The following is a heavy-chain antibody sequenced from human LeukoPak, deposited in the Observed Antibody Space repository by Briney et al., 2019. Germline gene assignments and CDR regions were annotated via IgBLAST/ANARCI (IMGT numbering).Heavy chain of an antibody. V-gene: IGHV3-21*01. D-gene: IGHD2-8*01. CDR1: GFTFSSYS. CDR2: ISSSSSYI. Sequence: GGSLRLSCAASGFTFSSYSMNWVRQAPGKGLEWVSSISSSSSYIYYADSVKGRFTISRDNAKNSLYLQMNSLRAEDTAVYYCARGLNPMVCATSSGFDPWGQGTLVTVSS. CDR3: ARGLNPMVCATSSGFDP. J-gene: IGHJ5*02.